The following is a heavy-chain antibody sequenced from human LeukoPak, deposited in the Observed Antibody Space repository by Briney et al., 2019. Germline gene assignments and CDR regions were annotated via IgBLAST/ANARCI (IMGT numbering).Heavy chain of an antibody. D-gene: IGHD1-1*01. CDR1: GFTFSSYA. J-gene: IGHJ4*02. V-gene: IGHV3-30-3*01. CDR2: ISYDGSNK. CDR3: TSGTYLYYFDY. Sequence: PGGSLRLSCAASGFTFSSYAMHWVRQAPGKGLEWVAVISYDGSNKYYADSVKGRFTISRDNSKNTLYLQMNSLRAEDTAVYFCTSGTYLYYFDYWGPGTLVTVSS.